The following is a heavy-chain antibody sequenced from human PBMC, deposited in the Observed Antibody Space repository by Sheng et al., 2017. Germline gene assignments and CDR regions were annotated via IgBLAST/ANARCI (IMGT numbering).Heavy chain of an antibody. CDR3: ARVFHDDNRREFDAFDI. D-gene: IGHD3-10*01. V-gene: IGHV3-33*01. J-gene: IGHJ3*02. CDR2: IWYDGSNK. CDR1: GFTFSSYG. Sequence: QVQLVESGGGVARPGRSLRLSCTASGFTFSSYGIHWVRQAPGKGLEWVAFIWYDGSNKYYADSVKGRFTISRDNSRNTVYLQMNSLRAEDTSVYFCARVFHDDNRREFDAFDIWGQGTMVTVSP.